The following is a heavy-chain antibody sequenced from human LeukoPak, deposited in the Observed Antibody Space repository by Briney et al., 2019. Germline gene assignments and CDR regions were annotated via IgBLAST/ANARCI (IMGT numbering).Heavy chain of an antibody. D-gene: IGHD3-9*01. J-gene: IGHJ4*02. CDR3: AKASYDILTGYYPIGD. V-gene: IGHV3-9*01. CDR2: ISWNSGSI. CDR1: GFTFDDYA. Sequence: PGGSLRLSYAASGFTFDDYAMHWVRQAPGKGLEWVSGISWNSGSIGYADSVKGRFTISRDNAKNSLYLQMNSLRAEDTALYYCAKASYDILTGYYPIGDWGQGTLVTVSS.